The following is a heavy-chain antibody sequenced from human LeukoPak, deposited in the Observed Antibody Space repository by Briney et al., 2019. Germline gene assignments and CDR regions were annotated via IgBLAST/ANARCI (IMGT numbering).Heavy chain of an antibody. CDR1: GFTFSSYS. V-gene: IGHV3-48*04. Sequence: GGSLRLSCAASGFTFSSYSMNWVRQAPGKGLERVSYISSSSSTIYYADSVKGRFTISRDNAKNSLYLQMNSLRAEDTAVYYCARDMIVPRYYFDYWGQGTLVTVSS. D-gene: IGHD3-22*01. J-gene: IGHJ4*02. CDR3: ARDMIVPRYYFDY. CDR2: ISSSSSTI.